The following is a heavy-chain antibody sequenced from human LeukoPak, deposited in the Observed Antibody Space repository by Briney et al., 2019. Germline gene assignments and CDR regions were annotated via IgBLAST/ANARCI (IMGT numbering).Heavy chain of an antibody. V-gene: IGHV3-23*01. CDR1: GFTFSSYG. CDR3: ARQSPSQGTDY. J-gene: IGHJ4*02. Sequence: GGSLRLSCTASGFTFSSYGMSWVRRAPGKGLERVSAISGGGTYYADSVKGRFTISRDNSKNTLYLQMNSLRVEDTTVYYCARQSPSQGTDYWGQGTLATVSS. CDR2: ISGGGT.